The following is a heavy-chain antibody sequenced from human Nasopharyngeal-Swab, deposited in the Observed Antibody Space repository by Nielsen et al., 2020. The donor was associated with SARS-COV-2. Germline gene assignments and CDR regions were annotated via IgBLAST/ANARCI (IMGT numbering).Heavy chain of an antibody. V-gene: IGHV3-30-3*01. Sequence: GGSLRLSCAASGFTFSSYAMHWVRQAPGKGLEWVAVISSDGSNKYYADSVKGRFTISRDNSKNTLYLQMNSLRAEDTAVYYCASPYSGSYLDAFDIWGQGTMVTVPS. J-gene: IGHJ3*02. CDR2: ISSDGSNK. D-gene: IGHD1-26*01. CDR1: GFTFSSYA. CDR3: ASPYSGSYLDAFDI.